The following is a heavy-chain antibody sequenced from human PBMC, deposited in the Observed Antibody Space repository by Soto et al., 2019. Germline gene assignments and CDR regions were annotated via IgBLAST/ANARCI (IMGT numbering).Heavy chain of an antibody. D-gene: IGHD2-2*02. CDR3: ARGGYCSSTSCYRQLGY. CDR1: GFTFSSYS. CDR2: ISSSSSTI. Sequence: GGSLRLSCAASGFTFSSYSMNWVRQAPGKGLEWVSYISSSSSTIYYADSVKGRFTISRDNAKNSLYLQMNSLRAEDTAVYYCARGGYCSSTSCYRQLGYWGQGT. J-gene: IGHJ4*02. V-gene: IGHV3-48*01.